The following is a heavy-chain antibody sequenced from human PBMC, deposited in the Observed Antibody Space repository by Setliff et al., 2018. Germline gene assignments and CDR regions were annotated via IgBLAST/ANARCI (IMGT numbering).Heavy chain of an antibody. Sequence: SETLSLTCTVYGASFSDYYWGWIRQPPGKGLEWMAEINHSGSTNYNPSLKSRVTISVDTSKNQFSLILRSVTAADTAVYYCARGRMRGSCSGPSCTYDPFDIWGQGTPVTVSS. V-gene: IGHV4-34*01. CDR3: ARGRMRGSCSGPSCTYDPFDI. CDR2: INHSGST. J-gene: IGHJ3*02. CDR1: GASFSDYY. D-gene: IGHD2-2*01.